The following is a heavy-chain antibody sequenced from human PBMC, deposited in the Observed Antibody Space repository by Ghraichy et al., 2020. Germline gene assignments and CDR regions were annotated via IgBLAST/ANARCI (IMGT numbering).Heavy chain of an antibody. CDR2: INPSTGDT. V-gene: IGHV1-2*02. CDR1: GYSFTGYY. Sequence: ASVKVSCKASGYSFTGYYTHWVRQAPGQGLEWMGWINPSTGDTNCAQKFQGRVTMTRDTSISTAYMELSRLRLDDTAVYYCAKDGDPTLEGYCGGGTCYPHWGQGTLVTVSS. CDR3: AKDGDPTLEGYCGGGTCYPH. J-gene: IGHJ4*02. D-gene: IGHD2-15*01.